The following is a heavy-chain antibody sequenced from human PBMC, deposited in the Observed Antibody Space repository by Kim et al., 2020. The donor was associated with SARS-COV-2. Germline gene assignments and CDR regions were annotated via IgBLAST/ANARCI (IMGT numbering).Heavy chain of an antibody. CDR1: GYTFTSYA. D-gene: IGHD2-2*01. CDR2: INAGTGNT. Sequence: ASVKVSCKASGYTFTSYAMHWVRQAPGQRLEWMGWINAGTGNTKYSQKFKGRVTITRDTSASTAYMEMSSLRSEDTAVYYCARDQLIYCSSTSCRYGRDVWRQGTTVT. J-gene: IGHJ6*02. V-gene: IGHV1-3*01. CDR3: ARDQLIYCSSTSCRYGRDV.